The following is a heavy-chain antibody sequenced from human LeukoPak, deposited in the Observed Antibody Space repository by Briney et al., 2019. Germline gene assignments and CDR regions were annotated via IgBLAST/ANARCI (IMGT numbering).Heavy chain of an antibody. CDR1: GFTFSTFA. J-gene: IGHJ6*03. CDR3: AKNGEPHYYMDV. CDR2: ISGSGSNT. V-gene: IGHV3-23*01. D-gene: IGHD1-14*01. Sequence: PGGSLRLSCAASGFTFSTFAISWVRQAPGKGLEWVLGISGSGSNTYYADSAKGRFTSSRDYSKRTVYLQMNSLRAEDTAVYYCAKNGEPHYYMDVLGKGTTVTVSS.